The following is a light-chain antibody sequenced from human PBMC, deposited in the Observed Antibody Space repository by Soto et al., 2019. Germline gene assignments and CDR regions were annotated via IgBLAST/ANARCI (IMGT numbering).Light chain of an antibody. Sequence: DIQMTQSPSTLSASVGDRVTITCRASQSISSWLAWYQQKPGKAPKLLIYDASRLESGVPSRFSGSGSGTEFTLTISSLQPDDFATYYCQQYNSSSWTFGQGTKVDIK. CDR2: DAS. CDR1: QSISSW. CDR3: QQYNSSSWT. J-gene: IGKJ1*01. V-gene: IGKV1-5*01.